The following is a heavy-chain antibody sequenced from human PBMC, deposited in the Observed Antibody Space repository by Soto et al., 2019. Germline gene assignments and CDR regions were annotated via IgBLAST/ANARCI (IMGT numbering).Heavy chain of an antibody. J-gene: IGHJ5*02. CDR3: ARGLVNRPVDP. CDR2: INHSRST. D-gene: IGHD2-15*01. V-gene: IGHV4-34*01. CDR1: GGSFSNYY. Sequence: QVHLQQWGAGLLKPSETLSLTCAVYGGSFSNYYWTWIRQPPGKGLEWIADINHSRSTNYSPSLKSRVTISXXTSNQQFSLKLSSVTAADTAVYSCARGLVNRPVDPWGQGTLVTVSS.